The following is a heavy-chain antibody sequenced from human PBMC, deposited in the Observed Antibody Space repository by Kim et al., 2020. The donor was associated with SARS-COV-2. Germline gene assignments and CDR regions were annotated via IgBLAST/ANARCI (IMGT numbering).Heavy chain of an antibody. Sequence: GGSLRLSCAASGFTFSSYAMSWVRQAPGKGLEWVSAISGSGGSTYYADSVKGRFTISRDNSKNTLYLQMNSLRAEDTAVYYCAKGWDVLLWFGELLSWVDYWGQGTLVTVSS. J-gene: IGHJ4*02. D-gene: IGHD3-10*01. CDR2: ISGSGGST. CDR3: AKGWDVLLWFGELLSWVDY. CDR1: GFTFSSYA. V-gene: IGHV3-23*01.